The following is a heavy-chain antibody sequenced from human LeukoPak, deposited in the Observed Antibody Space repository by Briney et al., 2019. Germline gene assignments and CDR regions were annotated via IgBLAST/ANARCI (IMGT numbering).Heavy chain of an antibody. V-gene: IGHV1-8*01. CDR2: MNPNSGNT. Sequence: ASVKVSCKASGYTFTSYDINWVRRATGQGLEWMGWMNPNSGNTGYAQKFQGRVTMTRNTSISTAYMELSSLRSEDTAVYYCASTIVVVITPQYAEYFQHWGQGTLVTVSS. J-gene: IGHJ1*01. D-gene: IGHD3-22*01. CDR3: ASTIVVVITPQYAEYFQH. CDR1: GYTFTSYD.